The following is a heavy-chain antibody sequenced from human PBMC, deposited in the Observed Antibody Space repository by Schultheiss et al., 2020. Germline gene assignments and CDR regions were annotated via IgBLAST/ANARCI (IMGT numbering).Heavy chain of an antibody. CDR2: IYHSGST. J-gene: IGHJ1*01. CDR3: TRGLAPRISPIHH. D-gene: IGHD3-10*01. V-gene: IGHV4-38-2*01. Sequence: SETLSLTCAVSGYSISSGYYWGWIRQPPGKGLEWIGSIYHSGSTYYNPSLKSRVTISVDTSKNQFSLKLSSVTAADTAVYYCTRGLAPRISPIHHWGQGTLVTVSS. CDR1: GYSISSGYY.